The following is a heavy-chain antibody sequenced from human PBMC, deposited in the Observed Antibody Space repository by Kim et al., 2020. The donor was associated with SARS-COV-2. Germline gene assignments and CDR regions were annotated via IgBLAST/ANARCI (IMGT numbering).Heavy chain of an antibody. V-gene: IGHV4-39*01. D-gene: IGHD3-22*01. J-gene: IGHJ4*02. Sequence: PSLKSRVTISVDTSKNQFSLKLSSVTAADTAVYYCARSSGIVVIRGLFDYWGQGTLVTVSS. CDR3: ARSSGIVVIRGLFDY.